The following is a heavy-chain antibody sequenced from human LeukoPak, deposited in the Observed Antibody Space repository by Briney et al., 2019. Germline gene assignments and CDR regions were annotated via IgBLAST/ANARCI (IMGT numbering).Heavy chain of an antibody. CDR3: AAAYIGGAMVTNAFDI. V-gene: IGHV1-2*02. J-gene: IGHJ3*02. D-gene: IGHD5-18*01. Sequence: ASVKVSCKASGYTFTAYYMYWVRQAPGQGLEWMGWINPNSGDTNYGRKFQERVTITRDMSTSTAYMELSSLRSEDTAVYYCAAAYIGGAMVTNAFDIWGQGTMVTVSS. CDR2: INPNSGDT. CDR1: GYTFTAYY.